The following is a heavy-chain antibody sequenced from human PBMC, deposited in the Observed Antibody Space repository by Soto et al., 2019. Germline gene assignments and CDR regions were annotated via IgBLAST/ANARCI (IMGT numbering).Heavy chain of an antibody. V-gene: IGHV3-66*01. CDR1: GFTVSSNY. CDR2: IYSGGST. D-gene: IGHD3-10*01. Sequence: EVQLVESGGGLVQPGGSLRLSCAASGFTVSSNYMSWVRQAPGKGLEWVSVIYSGGSTYYADSVKGRFAISRDNSKNTLYLQMNSLRAEDTAVYYCARDRGNHYYYYGMDVWGQGTTVTVSS. J-gene: IGHJ6*02. CDR3: ARDRGNHYYYYGMDV.